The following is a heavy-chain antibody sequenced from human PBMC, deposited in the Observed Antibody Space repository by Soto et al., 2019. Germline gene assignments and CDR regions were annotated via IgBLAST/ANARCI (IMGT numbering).Heavy chain of an antibody. V-gene: IGHV3-21*01. CDR1: GCTFSSYS. D-gene: IGHD4-17*01. CDR2: ISSSSSYI. CDR3: ARLNGDYDAFDI. Sequence: GGSLRLSCAASGCTFSSYSMNWVRQAPGKGLEWVSSISSSSSYIYYADSVKGRFTISRDNAKNSLYLQMNSLRAEDTAVYYCARLNGDYDAFDIWGQGTMVTVSS. J-gene: IGHJ3*02.